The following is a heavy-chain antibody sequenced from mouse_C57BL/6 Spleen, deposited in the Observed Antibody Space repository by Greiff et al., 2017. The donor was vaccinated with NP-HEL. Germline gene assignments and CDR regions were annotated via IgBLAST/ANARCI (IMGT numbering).Heavy chain of an antibody. V-gene: IGHV1-52*01. CDR1: GYTFTSYW. CDR2: IDPSDSET. J-gene: IGHJ4*01. CDR3: ARLGKIYPDAMDY. D-gene: IGHD1-1*01. Sequence: VQLQQPGAELVRPGSSVKLSCKASGYTFTSYWMHWVKQRPIQGLEWIGNIDPSDSETHYNQKFKDKATLTVDKSSSTAYMQLSSLTSEDSAVYYCARLGKIYPDAMDYWGQGTSVTVSS.